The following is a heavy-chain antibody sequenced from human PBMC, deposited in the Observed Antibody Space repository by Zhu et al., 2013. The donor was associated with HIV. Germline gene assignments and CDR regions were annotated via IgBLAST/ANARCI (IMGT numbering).Heavy chain of an antibody. CDR2: IVVGSGDR. CDR3: ASEGSTFYYMDV. CDR1: GFTFSSST. Sequence: VQLVQSGPEVKKPGTSVKVSCKASGFTFSSSTVQWVRQARGQRLEWIGGIVVGSGDRHYAQKFQERVTISRDKSTTTTYMELSSLRSEDTGKYYCASEGSTFYYMDVWGKWDHGHRLL. J-gene: IGHJ6*03. V-gene: IGHV1-58*01.